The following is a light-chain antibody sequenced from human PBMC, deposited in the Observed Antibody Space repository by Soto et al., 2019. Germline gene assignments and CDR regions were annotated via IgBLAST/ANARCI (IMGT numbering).Light chain of an antibody. V-gene: IGLV2-14*03. CDR2: DVS. Sequence: QSALTQPASVSGSPGQSITISCTGTSSDVGGYNYVAWYQHHPGKAPKLMICDVSNRPSGVSNRFSGSKSGNTASLTISGLQAEDEADYYCSSYTGSTTPYVFGTGTKVTVL. J-gene: IGLJ1*01. CDR3: SSYTGSTTPYV. CDR1: SSDVGGYNY.